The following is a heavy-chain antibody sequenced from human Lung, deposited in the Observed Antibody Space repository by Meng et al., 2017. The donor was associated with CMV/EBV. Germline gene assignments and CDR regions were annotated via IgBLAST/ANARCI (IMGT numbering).Heavy chain of an antibody. V-gene: IGHV1-69*05. CDR3: ARGSYGGNPDYFYFYVMDV. J-gene: IGHJ6*02. Sequence: SXXVSXKASGGTFSSYGFTWVRQAPGQGLEWIGGTIPIFGSANYAQSFQGRVTISTDESTSTAYMELSSLRSDDTAVYYCARGSYGGNPDYFYFYVMDVXRQGTTVTVSS. D-gene: IGHD4-23*01. CDR2: TIPIFGSA. CDR1: GGTFSSYG.